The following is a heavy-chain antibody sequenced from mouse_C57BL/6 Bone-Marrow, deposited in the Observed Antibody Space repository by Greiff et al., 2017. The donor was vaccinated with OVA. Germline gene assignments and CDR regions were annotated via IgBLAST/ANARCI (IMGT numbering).Heavy chain of an antibody. J-gene: IGHJ2*01. V-gene: IGHV1-42*01. CDR1: GYSFTGYY. CDR3: ARSLLRENY. Sequence: VQLQQSGPELVKPGASVKIPCKASGYSFTGYYMNWVKQSPEKSLEWIGEINPSTGGTTYNQKFKAKATLTVDKSSSTAYMQLKSLTSEDSAVYYCARSLLRENYWGQGTTLTVSS. CDR2: INPSTGGT. D-gene: IGHD1-2*01.